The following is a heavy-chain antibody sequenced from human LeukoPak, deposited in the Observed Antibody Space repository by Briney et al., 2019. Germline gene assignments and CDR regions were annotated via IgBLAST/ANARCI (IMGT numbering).Heavy chain of an antibody. V-gene: IGHV4-59*12. Sequence: SETLSLTCTVSGGSISSYYWSWIRQPPGKGLEWIGYIYYSGSTNYNPSLKSRVTISVDTSKNQFSLKLSSVTAADTAVYYCARLPDPGIAHYYYYGMDVWGQGTTVTVSS. CDR3: ARLPDPGIAHYYYYGMDV. CDR1: GGSISSYY. J-gene: IGHJ6*02. D-gene: IGHD6-13*01. CDR2: IYYSGST.